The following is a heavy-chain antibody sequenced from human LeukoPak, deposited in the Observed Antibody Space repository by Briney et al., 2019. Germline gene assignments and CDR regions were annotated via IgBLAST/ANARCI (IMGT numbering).Heavy chain of an antibody. CDR3: ARGGYDSYFEF. CDR2: IYHSGSI. J-gene: IGHJ4*02. Sequence: PSGTLSLTCAASGGPVSSSNWWSWVRQPPGKGLEWIGEIYHSGSINYNPSLKSRVTLSVDKSKNQFSLKLSSVTAADTATYYCARGGYDSYFEFRGQGTLVTISS. V-gene: IGHV4-4*02. D-gene: IGHD5-12*01. CDR1: GGPVSSSNW.